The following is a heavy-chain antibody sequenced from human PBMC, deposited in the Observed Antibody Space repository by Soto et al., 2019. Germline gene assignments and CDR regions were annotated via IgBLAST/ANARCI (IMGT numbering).Heavy chain of an antibody. CDR1: GYTFSSYG. V-gene: IGHV1-18*01. J-gene: IGHJ4*02. CDR2: ISAHNGNT. D-gene: IGHD1-1*01. Sequence: QVHLVQSGAEVKKPGASVKVSCKASGYTFSSYGITWVRQAPGQGLEWMGWISAHNGNTDYAQKLQGRVIVTRDTSTSTPYMELRSLRSDDPAVYYCARGRYGDYWGQGALVNVSS. CDR3: ARGRYGDY.